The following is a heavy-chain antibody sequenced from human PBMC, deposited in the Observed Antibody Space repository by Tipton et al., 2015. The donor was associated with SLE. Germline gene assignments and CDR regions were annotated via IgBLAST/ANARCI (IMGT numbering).Heavy chain of an antibody. CDR1: GYSFTSYW. CDR2: IYPGDSDA. Sequence: VQLVQSGAEVKKPAESLKISCQASGYSFTSYWVGWVRQMPGKGLEWMGIIYPGDSDARYSPSFQGQVTFSVDKSINTAYLQWTSLKASDTAIYYCARRGKSWSTVTSLTTIYFFDYWGQGTLVTVSS. D-gene: IGHD4-17*01. CDR3: ARRGKSWSTVTSLTTIYFFDY. J-gene: IGHJ4*02. V-gene: IGHV5-51*03.